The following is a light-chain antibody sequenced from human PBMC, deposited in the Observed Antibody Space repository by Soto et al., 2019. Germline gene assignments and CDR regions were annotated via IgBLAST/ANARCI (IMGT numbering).Light chain of an antibody. CDR3: QQYNSYSKT. CDR2: DAS. Sequence: IQMTQSPSSLSASLGDRVTITCRASQSISNYLNWYQQKPGKAPKLLIYDASSLESGVPSRFSGSGSGTEFTLTISSLQPDDFATYYCQQYNSYSKTFGQGTKVDIK. CDR1: QSISNY. J-gene: IGKJ1*01. V-gene: IGKV1-5*01.